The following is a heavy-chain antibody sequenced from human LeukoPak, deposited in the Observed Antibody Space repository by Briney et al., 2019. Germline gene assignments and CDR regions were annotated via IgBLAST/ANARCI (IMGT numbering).Heavy chain of an antibody. J-gene: IGHJ3*02. CDR1: GGSMSGHY. CDR3: ARGGWSRDI. CDR2: IYYSGST. D-gene: IGHD6-19*01. Sequence: SETLSVTCTVSGGSMSGHYWSLIRQPPGNRLEWIGYIYYSGSTNYNPSLKSRVTISVDTSKNQFSLKLRSVTAADTAVYYCARGGWSRDIWGQGTMVTVSS. V-gene: IGHV4-59*11.